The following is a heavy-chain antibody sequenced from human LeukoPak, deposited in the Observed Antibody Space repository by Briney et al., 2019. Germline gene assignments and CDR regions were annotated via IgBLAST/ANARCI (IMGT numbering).Heavy chain of an antibody. V-gene: IGHV4-59*01. Sequence: SETLSLTCAVSVDSISGYYWSWIRQPPGKGLEWIGYMYYSGNTNYNPPLKSRLTTSLDTSNNQFSLKLSSVTAADTAVYYCATGKYYFEDWGQGTLVTV. J-gene: IGHJ4*02. CDR2: MYYSGNT. CDR1: VDSISGYY. CDR3: ATGKYYFED.